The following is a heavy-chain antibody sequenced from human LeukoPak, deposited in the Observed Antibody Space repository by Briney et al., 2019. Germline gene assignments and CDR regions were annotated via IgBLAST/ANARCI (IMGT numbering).Heavy chain of an antibody. CDR2: VSGGGHNT. J-gene: IGHJ4*02. CDR1: GFTFSSYA. V-gene: IGHV3-23*01. Sequence: SGGSLRLSCVASGFTFSSYAMSWVRQAPGKGREWVSVVSGGGHNTYYADSVKGRFTMSRDNSKRTVYLQMNSLRAEDTAVYYCAKDRSSWYYPFDSWGQGTLVTVSS. CDR3: AKDRSSWYYPFDS. D-gene: IGHD3-3*01.